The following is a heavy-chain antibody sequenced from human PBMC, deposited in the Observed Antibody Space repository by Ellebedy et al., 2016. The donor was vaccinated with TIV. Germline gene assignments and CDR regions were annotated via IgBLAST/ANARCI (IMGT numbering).Heavy chain of an antibody. J-gene: IGHJ5*02. CDR1: SGPFSGYF. V-gene: IGHV4-34*01. Sequence: SETLSLTXAVYSGPFSGYFWTWIRQSPGKGLEWIGEVTHSGGTNYNPSLQSRVIISLDTSKGQFSLQLSSVTAADTAVSYCARGIPQAWELLATWGQGTLVTVSS. CDR2: VTHSGGT. D-gene: IGHD1-26*01. CDR3: ARGIPQAWELLAT.